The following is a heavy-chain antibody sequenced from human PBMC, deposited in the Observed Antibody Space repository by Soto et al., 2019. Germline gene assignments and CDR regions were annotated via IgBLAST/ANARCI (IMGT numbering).Heavy chain of an antibody. Sequence: ASKTLSLTCTVSGDSLSSGDYYWSWIRQAPGKGLEWIGYIYHSGSTYYNPSLKSRVTVSVDTSKNQFSLKLSSVTAADAAVYYCAREGRYCSGGSCYLYGMDVWGQGTTVTGSS. J-gene: IGHJ6*02. CDR2: IYHSGST. CDR1: GDSLSSGDYY. CDR3: AREGRYCSGGSCYLYGMDV. D-gene: IGHD2-15*01. V-gene: IGHV4-30-4*01.